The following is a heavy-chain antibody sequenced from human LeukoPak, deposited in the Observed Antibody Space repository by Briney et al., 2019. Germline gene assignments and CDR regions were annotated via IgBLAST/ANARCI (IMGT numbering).Heavy chain of an antibody. CDR3: AKGYYYYDSSGYTGTFDP. Sequence: PGGSLRLSCATSGFTFSDYWMNWVRQAPGKGLEWVSAISGSGGSTYYADSVKGRFTISRDNSKNTLYLQMNSLRAEDTAVYYCAKGYYYYDSSGYTGTFDPWGQGTLVTVSS. CDR2: ISGSGGST. CDR1: GFTFSDYW. D-gene: IGHD3-22*01. V-gene: IGHV3-23*01. J-gene: IGHJ5*02.